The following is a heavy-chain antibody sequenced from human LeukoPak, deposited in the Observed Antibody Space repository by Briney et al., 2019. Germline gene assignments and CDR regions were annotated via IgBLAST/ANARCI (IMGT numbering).Heavy chain of an antibody. Sequence: GGSLRLSCAASGFTFSDHYMDWVRQAPGKGLEWVSSISSSSSYMYYADSVKGRFTISRDNAKNSLYMQVNSLRAEDTAVYYCARGGYSSSWYHDSWGQGTLVTVSS. CDR3: ARGGYSSSWYHDS. J-gene: IGHJ4*02. CDR2: ISSSSSYM. D-gene: IGHD6-13*01. CDR1: GFTFSDHY. V-gene: IGHV3-21*01.